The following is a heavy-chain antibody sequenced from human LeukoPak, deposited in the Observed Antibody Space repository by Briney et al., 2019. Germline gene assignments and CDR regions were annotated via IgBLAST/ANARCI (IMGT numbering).Heavy chain of an antibody. CDR2: INPNSGGT. Sequence: GASVKVSCKASGGTFSSYAISWVRQAPGQGLEWMGWINPNSGGTNYAQKFQGRVTMTRDTSISTAYMELSRLRSDDTAVYYCARGRDGYSGYDPKFDYWGQGTLVTVSS. CDR3: ARGRDGYSGYDPKFDY. J-gene: IGHJ4*02. CDR1: GGTFSSYA. V-gene: IGHV1-2*02. D-gene: IGHD5-12*01.